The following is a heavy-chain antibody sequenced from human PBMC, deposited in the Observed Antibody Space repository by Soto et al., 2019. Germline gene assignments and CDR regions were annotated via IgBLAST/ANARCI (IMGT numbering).Heavy chain of an antibody. CDR1: GFVFKNYE. CDR2: ISNSGNTI. Sequence: GGSLRLSCVASGFVFKNYEMNWVRQAPGKGLEWISYISNSGNTIYVADSMRGRFTISRDNAKNSLFLQMNSLRADDTAVYYCAGDIDNRDYYYGLDVWGQGTTVTVSS. CDR3: AGDIDNRDYYYGLDV. D-gene: IGHD1-20*01. J-gene: IGHJ6*02. V-gene: IGHV3-48*03.